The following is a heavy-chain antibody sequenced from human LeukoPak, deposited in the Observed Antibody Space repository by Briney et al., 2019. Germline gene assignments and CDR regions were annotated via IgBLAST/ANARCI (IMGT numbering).Heavy chain of an antibody. V-gene: IGHV3-21*03. D-gene: IGHD1-26*01. CDR3: AVATRGCIDY. CDR2: TSDSSIYI. Sequence: PGGSLRHSPVHPVHSPWHHSNIRVRQAPGKGLEWVSSTSDSSIYIYYADSVKGRFAISRHNAKNSLYVQMKRRGAERTAVYYWAVATRGCIDYWGQGTLVTVSS. CDR1: VHSPWHHS. J-gene: IGHJ4*02.